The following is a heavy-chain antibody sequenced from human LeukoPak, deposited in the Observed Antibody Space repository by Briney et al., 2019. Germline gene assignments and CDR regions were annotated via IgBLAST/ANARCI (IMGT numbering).Heavy chain of an antibody. V-gene: IGHV1-2*04. CDR1: GYTFTGYY. CDR3: ARDLGQLVQGELNYGMDV. CDR2: INPNSGGT. D-gene: IGHD6-13*01. Sequence: ASVKVSCKASGYTFTGYYMHWVRQAPGQGLEWMGWINPNSGGTNYAQKFQGWVTMTRDTSISTAYMELSRLRSDDTAVYYCARDLGQLVQGELNYGMDVWGQGTTVTVSS. J-gene: IGHJ6*02.